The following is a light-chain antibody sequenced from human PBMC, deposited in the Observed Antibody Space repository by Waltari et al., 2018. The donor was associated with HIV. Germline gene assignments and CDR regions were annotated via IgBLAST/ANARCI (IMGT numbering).Light chain of an antibody. Sequence: QSALTQPPSVSAAPGQKVVISCSGSSSNIGNNYVSWFQQLPGTAPKFIIFDNNKRPSGIPDRFSGSRSGTSATLTITGLQTGDEADYYCGTWDTSLSAGVFGGGTKVTVL. J-gene: IGLJ3*02. CDR2: DNN. CDR1: SSNIGNNY. CDR3: GTWDTSLSAGV. V-gene: IGLV1-51*01.